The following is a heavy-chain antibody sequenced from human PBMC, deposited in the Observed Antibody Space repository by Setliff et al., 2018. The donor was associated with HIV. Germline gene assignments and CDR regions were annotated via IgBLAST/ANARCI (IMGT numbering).Heavy chain of an antibody. D-gene: IGHD1-7*01. CDR3: ARGTWITGTPTDPYYFDY. Sequence: SETLSLTCTVSGASISSGGFYWNWIRQHPGRGLEWIGYIHYSGTTYYNPSLKSRVIISVDTSKNQFSLKLSSVTAADTAVYYCARGTWITGTPTDPYYFDYWGRGTLVTV. J-gene: IGHJ4*02. V-gene: IGHV4-31*03. CDR1: GASISSGGFY. CDR2: IHYSGTT.